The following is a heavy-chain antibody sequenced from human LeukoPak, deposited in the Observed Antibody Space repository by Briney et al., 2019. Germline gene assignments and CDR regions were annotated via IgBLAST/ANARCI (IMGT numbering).Heavy chain of an antibody. V-gene: IGHV1-2*02. Sequence: ASVKVSCKASEYTFTGYYLHWVRQAPGQGLEWMGWINPHSGDTDYAQKFQGRVTMTRDTSISTAYMELSRLRSDDTAVYYCARWGGHCTSGLCYYFDCWGQGTLVTVSS. J-gene: IGHJ4*02. CDR2: INPHSGDT. D-gene: IGHD2-8*01. CDR1: EYTFTGYY. CDR3: ARWGGHCTSGLCYYFDC.